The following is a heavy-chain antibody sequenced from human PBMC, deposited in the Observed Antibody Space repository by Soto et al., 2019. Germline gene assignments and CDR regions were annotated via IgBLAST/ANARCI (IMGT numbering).Heavy chain of an antibody. CDR3: ARIPTQSWQPYCMDV. CDR2: IYYDGNT. CDR1: VTSNSNYY. D-gene: IGHD2-2*02. V-gene: IGHV4-59*01. Sequence: SLSCTVSVTSNSNYYWGWIRQPPGKGLEWIGYIYYDGNTDYDPSLKSRVTISLAPSKNQFSLKLRSVTAADTAVYYCARIPTQSWQPYCMDVWGDGTTVTVSS. J-gene: IGHJ6*04.